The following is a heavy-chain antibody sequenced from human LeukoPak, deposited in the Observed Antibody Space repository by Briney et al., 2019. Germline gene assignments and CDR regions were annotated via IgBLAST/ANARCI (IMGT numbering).Heavy chain of an antibody. J-gene: IGHJ3*02. CDR2: IYSDGRT. CDR1: RFTFSSYW. D-gene: IGHD3-22*01. Sequence: GGSLRLSCAASRFTFSSYWMSWVRQAPGKGLEWVSLIYSDGRTYYADSVKGRCTISRDNSKNTLYLQMNSLRVEDTAVYYCARGLFLSGYLDAFDIWGQGTVVTVSS. CDR3: ARGLFLSGYLDAFDI. V-gene: IGHV3-53*01.